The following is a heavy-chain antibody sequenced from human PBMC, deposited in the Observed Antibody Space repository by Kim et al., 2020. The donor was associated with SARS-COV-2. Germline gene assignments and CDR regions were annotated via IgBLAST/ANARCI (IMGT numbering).Heavy chain of an antibody. CDR3: ARSPDIVATISLDY. V-gene: IGHV1-3*01. D-gene: IGHD5-12*01. J-gene: IGHJ4*02. Sequence: YSQKFPDRVPITRDKPANTAYMALSSLRSEDTAVYYCARSPDIVATISLDYWGQGTLVTVSS.